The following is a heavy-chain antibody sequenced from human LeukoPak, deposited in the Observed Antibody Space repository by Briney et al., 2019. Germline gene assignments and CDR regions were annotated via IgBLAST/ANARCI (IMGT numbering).Heavy chain of an antibody. CDR3: AKKPLGYSYGPGYFDY. D-gene: IGHD5-18*01. Sequence: PGGSLRLSCAASGFTFSSYAMSWVRQAPGKGLEWVSAMSGSGGSTYYADSVKGRFTISRDNSKNTLYLQMNSLRAEDTAVYYCAKKPLGYSYGPGYFDYWGQGTLVTVSS. CDR2: MSGSGGST. J-gene: IGHJ4*02. V-gene: IGHV3-23*01. CDR1: GFTFSSYA.